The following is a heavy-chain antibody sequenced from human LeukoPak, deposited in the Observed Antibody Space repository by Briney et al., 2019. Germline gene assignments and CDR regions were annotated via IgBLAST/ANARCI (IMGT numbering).Heavy chain of an antibody. V-gene: IGHV3-30*18. CDR3: AKVPSDYYGSRPRGGAFDI. D-gene: IGHD3-10*01. CDR2: ISYDGSNK. J-gene: IGHJ3*02. Sequence: GGSLRLSCAASGFTFSSYGLHWVRQAPGKGLEWVAVISYDGSNKYYADSVKGRFTISRDNSKNTLYLQMNSLRAEDTAVYYCAKVPSDYYGSRPRGGAFDIWGQGTMVTVSS. CDR1: GFTFSSYG.